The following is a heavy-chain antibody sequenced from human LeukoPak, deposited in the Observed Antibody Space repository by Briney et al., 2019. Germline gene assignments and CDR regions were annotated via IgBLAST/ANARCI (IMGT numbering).Heavy chain of an antibody. Sequence: SETLSLTCAVYGGSFSGYYWSWIRQPPGKGLEWIREINHSGRTNYNPSLKSRVTISVDTSKNQFSLKLSSVTAADTAVYYCARGLSYSSSWYAVGWFDPWGQGTLVTVSS. V-gene: IGHV4-34*01. CDR1: GGSFSGYY. CDR2: INHSGRT. D-gene: IGHD6-13*01. J-gene: IGHJ5*02. CDR3: ARGLSYSSSWYAVGWFDP.